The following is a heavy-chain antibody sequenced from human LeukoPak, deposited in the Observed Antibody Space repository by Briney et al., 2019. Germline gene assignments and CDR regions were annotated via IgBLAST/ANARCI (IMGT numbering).Heavy chain of an antibody. Sequence: GGSLRLSCAASGFTFSRYWISWVRQAPGKGLEWVANIKQDGSEKSYVDSVKGRFTISRDNAKNSLYLQMDSLRAEDTAVYYCAREMEGFDYWGQGTLVTVSS. D-gene: IGHD2-8*01. CDR3: AREMEGFDY. CDR1: GFTFSRYW. J-gene: IGHJ4*02. CDR2: IKQDGSEK. V-gene: IGHV3-7*01.